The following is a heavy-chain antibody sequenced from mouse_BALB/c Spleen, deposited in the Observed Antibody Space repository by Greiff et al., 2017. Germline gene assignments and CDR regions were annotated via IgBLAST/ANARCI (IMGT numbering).Heavy chain of an antibody. CDR1: GYTFGSYW. J-gene: IGHJ4*01. CDR3: ARYNRYDAMDY. D-gene: IGHD2-14*01. V-gene: IGHV1-9*01. CDR2: ILPGSGST. Sequence: VQVVESGAELMKPGASVKISCKATGYTFGSYWIEWVKQRPGHGLEWIGEILPGSGSTNYNEKFKGKATFTADTSSNTAYMQLSSLTSEDSAVYYCARYNRYDAMDYWGQGTSVTVSS.